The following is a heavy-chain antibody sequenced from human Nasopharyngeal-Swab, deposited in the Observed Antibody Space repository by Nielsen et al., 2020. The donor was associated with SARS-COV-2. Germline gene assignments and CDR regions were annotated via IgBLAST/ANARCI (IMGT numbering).Heavy chain of an antibody. CDR3: ARGRAPSPLGYCTNGVCREDLDY. CDR2: MNPNSGNT. CDR1: GYTFTNYG. D-gene: IGHD2-8*01. J-gene: IGHJ4*02. V-gene: IGHV1-8*03. Sequence: ASVKVSCKASGYTFTNYGISWVRQATGQGLEWMGWMNPNSGNTGYAQKFQGRVTITRNTSISTAYMELSSLRSEDTAVYYCARGRAPSPLGYCTNGVCREDLDYWGQGTLVTVSS.